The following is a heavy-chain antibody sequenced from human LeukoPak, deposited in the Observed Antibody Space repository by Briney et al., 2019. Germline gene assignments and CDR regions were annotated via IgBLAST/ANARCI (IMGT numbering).Heavy chain of an antibody. Sequence: GGSLRLSCAASGFTFSSYAMSCVRQAPGKGLEWVSAISGSGGSTYYADSVKGRFTISRDNSKNTLYLQMNSLRAEDTAVYYCAKRYSSSWYLHDYWGQGNLVTVSS. CDR3: AKRYSSSWYLHDY. V-gene: IGHV3-23*01. CDR1: GFTFSSYA. D-gene: IGHD6-13*01. CDR2: ISGSGGST. J-gene: IGHJ4*02.